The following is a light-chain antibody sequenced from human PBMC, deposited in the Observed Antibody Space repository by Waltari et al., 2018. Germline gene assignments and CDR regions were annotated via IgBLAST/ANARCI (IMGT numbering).Light chain of an antibody. CDR1: QNIKKY. CDR3: QQTYNAPLT. CDR2: SAS. V-gene: IGKV1-39*01. Sequence: DIQMTQSPSSLSTYVGDRVTITCRASQNIKKYLSWYQQKPGKAPNLLIYSASSLQSGVPSRFSGSGSGTDFTLTIISLQPEDFATYYCQQTYNAPLTFGGGTKVEIK. J-gene: IGKJ4*01.